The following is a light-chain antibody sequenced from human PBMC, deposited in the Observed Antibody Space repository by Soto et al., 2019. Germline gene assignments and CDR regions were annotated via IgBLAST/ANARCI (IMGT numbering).Light chain of an antibody. V-gene: IGLV2-11*01. CDR1: SGDVGGYNF. Sequence: QSALTQPRSVSGSPGQSVTISCTGTSGDVGGYNFVSWYQQHPGKAPTLMIFDVSQRPSGVPDRFSGSKSGNTASLTISGLQADDEADYYCSSHAGSNSLMVFGGGTKLTVL. J-gene: IGLJ2*01. CDR3: SSHAGSNSLMV. CDR2: DVS.